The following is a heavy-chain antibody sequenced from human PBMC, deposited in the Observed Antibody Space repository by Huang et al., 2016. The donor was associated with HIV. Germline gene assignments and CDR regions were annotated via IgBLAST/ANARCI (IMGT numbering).Heavy chain of an antibody. D-gene: IGHD3-3*01. CDR2: IRSKASGETT. CDR1: GFTFGAYA. J-gene: IGHJ4*02. Sequence: EVQLVESGGGLVQPGRSLRLSCTASGFTFGAYAMSWFRQAPGKGLEWVGVIRSKASGETTEYAASVKGRVTISRDDSKSIAYLQMNSLKIEDTAVYYCTRENYDFWSGYYKYYFDYWGQGTLVTVSS. V-gene: IGHV3-49*03. CDR3: TRENYDFWSGYYKYYFDY.